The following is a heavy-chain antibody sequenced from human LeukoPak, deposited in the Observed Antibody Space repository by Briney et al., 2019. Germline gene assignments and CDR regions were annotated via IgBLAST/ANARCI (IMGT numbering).Heavy chain of an antibody. J-gene: IGHJ5*02. D-gene: IGHD2-8*01. CDR1: GGSISSRNFF. V-gene: IGHV4-39*01. Sequence: PSETLSLTCTVSGGSISSRNFFWGWIRQAPGKGLDWIGSISYSGSTSYSPSLKSRLTISMDTPKNQFSLNLNSVTAADTAVYYCASATLSSLNWFDPWGQGALVTVSS. CDR3: ASATLSSLNWFDP. CDR2: ISYSGST.